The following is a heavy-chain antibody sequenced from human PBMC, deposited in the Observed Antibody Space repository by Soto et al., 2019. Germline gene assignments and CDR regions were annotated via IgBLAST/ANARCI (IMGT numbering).Heavy chain of an antibody. CDR3: ARNYGDYAVY. Sequence: QVQLQESGPGLVKPSETLSLTCTVSGGSISSYYWSWIRQPPGKGLEWIGYIYYSGSTNYNPSLKSRVTISVDTSKNQFSLKLSSVTAADTAVYYCARNYGDYAVYWGQGTLVTVSS. CDR1: GGSISSYY. J-gene: IGHJ4*02. CDR2: IYYSGST. D-gene: IGHD4-17*01. V-gene: IGHV4-59*08.